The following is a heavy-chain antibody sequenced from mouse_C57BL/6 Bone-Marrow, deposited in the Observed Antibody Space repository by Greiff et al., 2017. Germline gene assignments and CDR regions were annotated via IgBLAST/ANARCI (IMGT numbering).Heavy chain of an antibody. V-gene: IGHV14-4*01. Sequence: VQLQQSGAELVRPGASVKLSCTASGFNIKDDYMHWVKQRPEQGLEWIGWFDPENGDTEYASKFQGKATITADTSSNTAYLQLSSLTSEDTAVYYCTTGVWDYWGQGTTLTVSS. CDR3: TTGVWDY. J-gene: IGHJ2*01. CDR1: GFNIKDDY. CDR2: FDPENGDT. D-gene: IGHD2-10*02.